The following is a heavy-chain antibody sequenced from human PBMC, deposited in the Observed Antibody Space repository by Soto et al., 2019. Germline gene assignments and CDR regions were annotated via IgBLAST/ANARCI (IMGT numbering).Heavy chain of an antibody. CDR3: ARGSRFLEPTIHF. J-gene: IGHJ4*02. CDR2: IIPIFGTA. D-gene: IGHD3-3*01. V-gene: IGHV1-69*13. Sequence: GASVKVSCKASGGTFSSYAISWVRQAPGQGLEWMGGIIPIFGTANYAQKFQGRVTITADESTSTAYMELSSLRSEDTAVYYCARGSRFLEPTIHFWGQATLVSVSS. CDR1: GGTFSSYA.